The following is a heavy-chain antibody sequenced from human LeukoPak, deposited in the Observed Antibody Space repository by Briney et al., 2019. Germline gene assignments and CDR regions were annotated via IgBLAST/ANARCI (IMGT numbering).Heavy chain of an antibody. V-gene: IGHV4-59*06. CDR2: IYYSGST. CDR3: AGVAGTSWSV. J-gene: IGHJ6*04. D-gene: IGHD6-19*01. CDR1: GGSISSYY. Sequence: SETLSLTCTVSGGSISSYYWSWIRQPPGKGLEWVGYIYYSGSTYYNPSLKSGVTISVDTSKNQFLLKLSYVTAADPAVYYCAGVAGTSWSVWGKGTTVTVSS.